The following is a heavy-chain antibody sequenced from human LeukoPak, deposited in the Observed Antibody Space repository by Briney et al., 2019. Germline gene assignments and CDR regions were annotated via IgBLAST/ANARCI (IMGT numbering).Heavy chain of an antibody. Sequence: PSETLSLTCAVSGYSISSGYHWGWVRQPPGKGPVWIGSMFHGGNTYCNPSLKGRVTMSIDTSMSQFSLNLTSVTAADTAVYFCARTLYCSGATCFSPELLDTWGQGTLVTVSS. CDR2: MFHGGNT. CDR1: GYSISSGYH. CDR3: ARTLYCSGATCFSPELLDT. V-gene: IGHV4-38-2*01. J-gene: IGHJ5*02. D-gene: IGHD2-15*01.